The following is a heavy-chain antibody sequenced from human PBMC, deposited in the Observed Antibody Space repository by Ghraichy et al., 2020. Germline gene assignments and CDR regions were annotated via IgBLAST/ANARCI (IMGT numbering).Heavy chain of an antibody. V-gene: IGHV4-61*01. D-gene: IGHD3-9*01. Sequence: SETLSLTCTVSGGSVSSSSYYLSWIRQPPGKGLEWIGFIYYSGSTNYNPSLKSRVTISVDTSKNQFSLKLSSVTAADTAVYYCARAGNYLMLSGGPFDPWGQGTLVTVSS. CDR1: GGSVSSSSYY. CDR2: IYYSGST. J-gene: IGHJ5*02. CDR3: ARAGNYLMLSGGPFDP.